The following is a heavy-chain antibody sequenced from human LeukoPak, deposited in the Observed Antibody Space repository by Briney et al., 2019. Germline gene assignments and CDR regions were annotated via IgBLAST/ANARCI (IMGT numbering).Heavy chain of an antibody. Sequence: SETLSLTCTVSGGSTSSSSYYWGWIRQPPGKGLEWIGSIYYSGSTYYNPSLKSRVTISVDTSKNQFSLKLSSVTAADTAVYYCARHGAYYDSSGYSWWFDPWGQGTLVTVSS. CDR1: GGSTSSSSYY. J-gene: IGHJ5*02. V-gene: IGHV4-39*01. CDR2: IYYSGST. CDR3: ARHGAYYDSSGYSWWFDP. D-gene: IGHD3-22*01.